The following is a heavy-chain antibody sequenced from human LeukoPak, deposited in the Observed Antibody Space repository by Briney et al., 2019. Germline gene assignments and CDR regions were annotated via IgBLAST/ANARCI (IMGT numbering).Heavy chain of an antibody. V-gene: IGHV1-2*02. CDR2: INPNSGGT. CDR3: ARVLAAAGVYFDY. D-gene: IGHD6-13*01. J-gene: IGHJ4*02. Sequence: ASVKVSCKASGYSFTAYYMHWVRQAPGQGLEWMGWINPNSGGTNYAQKFQGRVTMTRDTSITTAYMELSRLRSDDTAVYYCARVLAAAGVYFDYWGQGTLVTVSS. CDR1: GYSFTAYY.